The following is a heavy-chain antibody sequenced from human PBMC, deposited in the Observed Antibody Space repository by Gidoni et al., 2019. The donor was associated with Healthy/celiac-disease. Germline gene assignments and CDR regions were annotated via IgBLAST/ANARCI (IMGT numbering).Heavy chain of an antibody. J-gene: IGHJ4*02. V-gene: IGHV3-30*01. CDR2: RSDEGSNK. CDR3: ARDQQQLVLYYFDY. D-gene: IGHD6-13*01. Sequence: QVQLVESGGGVVQPGRSLRLSCAASGFTLSSYAMHWVRQAPGKGREWVAVRSDEGSNKYYADSVKGRFTISRDNSKNTLYLQMNSLRAEDTAVYYCARDQQQLVLYYFDYWGQGTLVTVSS. CDR1: GFTLSSYA.